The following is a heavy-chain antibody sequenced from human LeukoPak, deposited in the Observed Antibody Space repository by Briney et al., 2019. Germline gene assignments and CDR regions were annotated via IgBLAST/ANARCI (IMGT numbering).Heavy chain of an antibody. V-gene: IGHV1-18*01. CDR2: ISAYNGNT. J-gene: IGHJ4*02. D-gene: IGHD6-6*01. CDR1: GYTFTSYG. CDR3: ARDRRAVLRLCPYY. Sequence: ASVKVSCKASGYTFTSYGISWVRQAPGQGLEWMGWISAYNGNTNYAQKLQGRVTMTTDTSTSAAYMELRSLGSDDTAVYYCARDRRAVLRLCPYYWGQGTLVTVSS.